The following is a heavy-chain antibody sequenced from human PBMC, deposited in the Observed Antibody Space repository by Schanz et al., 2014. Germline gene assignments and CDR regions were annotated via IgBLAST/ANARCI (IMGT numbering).Heavy chain of an antibody. CDR3: AKQIHYDILTVTRN. CDR1: GFTVSSDH. V-gene: IGHV3-66*01. Sequence: EVQLVESGGGFVQPGGSLGLSCVVSGFTVSSDHMSWVRQAPGKGLEWVSTIYASGATYYADSVKRRFTISRDISKNTLYLQMNSLRAEDTAVYYCAKQIHYDILTVTRNWGQGTLVTVSS. J-gene: IGHJ4*02. CDR2: IYASGAT. D-gene: IGHD3-9*01.